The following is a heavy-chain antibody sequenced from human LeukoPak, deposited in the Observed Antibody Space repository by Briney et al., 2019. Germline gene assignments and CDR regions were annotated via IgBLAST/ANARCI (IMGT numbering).Heavy chain of an antibody. Sequence: ETLALTCTVSGGSISSYCWRWVRQPPGKGLEWVGYMYYMGNTNYNPSLKSRGTTSVDTSNKQFSLKLSSVTTADTAVYYCARAHYDILPGYYHDAFDIWGQGTMVTVSS. V-gene: IGHV4-59*01. D-gene: IGHD3-9*01. J-gene: IGHJ3*02. CDR3: ARAHYDILPGYYHDAFDI. CDR2: MYYMGNT. CDR1: GGSISSYC.